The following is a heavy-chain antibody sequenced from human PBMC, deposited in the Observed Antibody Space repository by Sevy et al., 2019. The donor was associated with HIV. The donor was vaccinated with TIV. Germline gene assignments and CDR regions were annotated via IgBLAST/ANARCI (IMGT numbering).Heavy chain of an antibody. CDR2: ISSSSSTI. CDR1: GFTFSSYS. Sequence: GGSLRLSCAASGFTFSSYSMNWVRQAPGKGLEWVSYISSSSSTIYYADSVKGRFTISRDNANYSLYLQMNRLRAEDTAGYYCARDLVVPAAIGYYYGMDVWGQGTTVTVSS. CDR3: ARDLVVPAAIGYYYGMDV. J-gene: IGHJ6*02. D-gene: IGHD2-2*01. V-gene: IGHV3-48*01.